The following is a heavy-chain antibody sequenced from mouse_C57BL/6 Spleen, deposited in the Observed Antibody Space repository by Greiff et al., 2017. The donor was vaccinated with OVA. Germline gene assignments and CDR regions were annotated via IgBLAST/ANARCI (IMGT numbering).Heavy chain of an antibody. Sequence: EVQVVESEGGLVQPGSSMKLSCTASGFTFSDYYMAWVRQVPGKGLEWVANINYDGSSTSYLDPLKSRFILSRDNAKNLLYLQMSSLKSEDADTYDCARDQGYGWFAYWGQGTLVTVSA. J-gene: IGHJ3*01. D-gene: IGHD2-2*01. CDR2: INYDGSST. CDR1: GFTFSDYY. V-gene: IGHV5-16*01. CDR3: ARDQGYGWFAY.